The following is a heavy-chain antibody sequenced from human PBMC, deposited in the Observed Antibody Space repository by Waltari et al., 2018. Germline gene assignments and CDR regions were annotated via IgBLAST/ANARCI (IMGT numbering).Heavy chain of an antibody. CDR3: ARVPYNDFWTGYFFFDL. D-gene: IGHD3-3*01. J-gene: IGHJ4*02. CDR2: ITGEGDNT. Sequence: EVQLVESGGGSVQSGGSLRLSCEGSGFSFSNYAMGWVRQAPGKGLEWVSSITGEGDNTYDADSVRGRFTISRDNSKNTLSLQMNSLRAEDTATYYCARVPYNDFWTGYFFFDLWGQGTLVSVSS. V-gene: IGHV3-23*04. CDR1: GFSFSNYA.